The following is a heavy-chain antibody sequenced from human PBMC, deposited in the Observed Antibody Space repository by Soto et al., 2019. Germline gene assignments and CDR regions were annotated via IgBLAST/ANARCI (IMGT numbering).Heavy chain of an antibody. D-gene: IGHD6-13*01. CDR2: ISYDGSNK. Sequence: PGGCLRLSCAASGFTFSSYGMHWVRQAPGKGLEWVAVISYDGSNKYYADSVKGRFTISRDNSKNTLYLQMNSLRAEDKAVYYCAKDFEQNAFDIWGQGTMVTVSS. CDR3: AKDFEQNAFDI. V-gene: IGHV3-30*18. J-gene: IGHJ3*02. CDR1: GFTFSSYG.